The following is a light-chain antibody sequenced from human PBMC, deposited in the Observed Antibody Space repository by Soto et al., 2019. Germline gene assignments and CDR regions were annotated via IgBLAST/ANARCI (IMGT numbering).Light chain of an antibody. CDR1: QGVSYW. Sequence: DIQMTQSPSSLSASVGDRVTITCRASQGVSYWLAWYQQKPGKAPKSLIYAASNLQSGVPLRFSGSGSGTDFTLTISSLQPEDFATYYCQQYNSYSTPPITFGQGTRLEIK. V-gene: IGKV1D-16*01. CDR3: QQYNSYSTPPIT. CDR2: AAS. J-gene: IGKJ5*01.